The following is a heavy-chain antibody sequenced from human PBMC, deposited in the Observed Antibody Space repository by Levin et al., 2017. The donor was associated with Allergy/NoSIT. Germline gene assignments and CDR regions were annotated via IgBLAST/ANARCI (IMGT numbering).Heavy chain of an antibody. CDR3: ARGPYCGGDCLYYYYYGMDV. CDR1: GFTISSNY. V-gene: IGHV3-53*01. Sequence: GESLKISCAASGFTISSNYMSWVRQAPGKGLEWVSVIYSGGSTYYADSVKGRFTISRDNSKNTLYLQMNSLRAEDTAVYYCARGPYCGGDCLYYYYYGMDVWGQGTTVTVSS. D-gene: IGHD2-21*02. J-gene: IGHJ6*02. CDR2: IYSGGST.